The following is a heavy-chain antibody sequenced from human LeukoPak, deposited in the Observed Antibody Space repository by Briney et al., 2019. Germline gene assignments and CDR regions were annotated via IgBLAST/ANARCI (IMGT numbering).Heavy chain of an antibody. J-gene: IGHJ4*02. V-gene: IGHV3-23*01. Sequence: GGSLRLSCAASGFAFNFYAMSWVRQAPGKGLQWVSTINANGINTYYADSVRGRFTISRDNAKNSLYLQMNSLRAEDTAVYYCARDRVPRGYYHSSDYWGQGTLVTVSS. CDR3: ARDRVPRGYYHSSDY. D-gene: IGHD3-22*01. CDR1: GFAFNFYA. CDR2: INANGINT.